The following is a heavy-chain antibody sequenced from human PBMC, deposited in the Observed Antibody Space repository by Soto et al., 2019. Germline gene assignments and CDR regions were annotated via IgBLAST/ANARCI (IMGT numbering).Heavy chain of an antibody. CDR3: ARDFCGGDCSDDYYYYAMDV. Sequence: NPSETLSLTCTVSGGSVSSRSHYWSWIRQPPGKGLEWIGYIYYSGSTKYNPSLRSRVTISVDTSKSQFSLKVSSVTAADTAIYYCARDFCGGDCSDDYYYYAMDVWGQGTTVTVSS. D-gene: IGHD2-21*02. V-gene: IGHV4-61*01. CDR2: IYYSGST. J-gene: IGHJ6*02. CDR1: GGSVSSRSHY.